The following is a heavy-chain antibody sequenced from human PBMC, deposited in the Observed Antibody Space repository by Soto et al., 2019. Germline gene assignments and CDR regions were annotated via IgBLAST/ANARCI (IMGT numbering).Heavy chain of an antibody. CDR2: IWYDGSNK. J-gene: IGHJ5*02. V-gene: IGHV3-33*01. Sequence: HPGVSLRLSCAASGFTFSSYGMHWVRQAPGKGLEWVAVIWYDGSNKYYADSVKGRFTISRDNSKNTLYLQMNSLRAEDTAVYYCARASYDILTGTLTKTPPTFDPWGQGTLVTVSS. CDR3: ARASYDILTGTLTKTPPTFDP. CDR1: GFTFSSYG. D-gene: IGHD3-9*01.